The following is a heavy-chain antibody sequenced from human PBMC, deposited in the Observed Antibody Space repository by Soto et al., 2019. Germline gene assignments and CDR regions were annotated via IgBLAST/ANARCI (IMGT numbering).Heavy chain of an antibody. CDR1: GGSISNYY. D-gene: IGHD1-26*01. V-gene: IGHV4-59*01. Sequence: SETLSLTCTVSGGSISNYYWSWIRQPPGKRLEWIGYIYYSGSTNYNPSLKSRVTISLDTSKNQFSLKLSSVTAADTAVYYCARLGGGTTSVYFYYMDVWGKGTTVTVSS. J-gene: IGHJ6*03. CDR3: ARLGGGTTSVYFYYMDV. CDR2: IYYSGST.